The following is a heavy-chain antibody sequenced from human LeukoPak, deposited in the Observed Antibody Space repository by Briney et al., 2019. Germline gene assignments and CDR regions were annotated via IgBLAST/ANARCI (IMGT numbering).Heavy chain of an antibody. J-gene: IGHJ4*02. Sequence: PGGSLRLSCAAPVFTFSSYWMHWVRQAPGKGLVWVSRITADGRITNYADSVKGRFTISRDNAKNTLYLQMNSLRAEDTAVYYCARGAYSGYDFDYWGQGTLVTVSS. CDR3: ARGAYSGYDFDY. CDR1: VFTFSSYW. CDR2: ITADGRIT. D-gene: IGHD5-12*01. V-gene: IGHV3-74*01.